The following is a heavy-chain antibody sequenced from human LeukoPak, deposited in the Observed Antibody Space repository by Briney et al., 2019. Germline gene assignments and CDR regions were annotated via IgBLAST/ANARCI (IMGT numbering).Heavy chain of an antibody. Sequence: GGSLRLSCAASGFTFSSYSMNWVRQAPGKGLEWVSVIYSGGSTYYADSVKGRFTISRDNSKNTLYLQMNSLRAEDTAVYYCAKGGCSGGSCSRGFSYYYMDVWGKGTTVTISS. CDR1: GFTFSSYS. J-gene: IGHJ6*03. CDR2: IYSGGST. CDR3: AKGGCSGGSCSRGFSYYYMDV. V-gene: IGHV3-66*01. D-gene: IGHD2-15*01.